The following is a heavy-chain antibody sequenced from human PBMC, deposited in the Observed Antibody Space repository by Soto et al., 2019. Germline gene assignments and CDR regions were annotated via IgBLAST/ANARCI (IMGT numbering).Heavy chain of an antibody. D-gene: IGHD5-12*01. V-gene: IGHV3-43*01. J-gene: IGHJ4*02. CDR2: ISWDGGST. CDR3: AKGGRGYSGYDSLFDY. Sequence: PGGSLRLSCAASGFTFDDYTMHWVRQAPGKGLEWVSLISWDGGSTYYADSVKGRFTISRDNSKNSLYLQMNSLRTEDTALYYCAKGGRGYSGYDSLFDYWGQGTLVTVSS. CDR1: GFTFDDYT.